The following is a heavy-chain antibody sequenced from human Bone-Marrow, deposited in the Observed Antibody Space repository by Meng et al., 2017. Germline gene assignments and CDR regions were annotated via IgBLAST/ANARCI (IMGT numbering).Heavy chain of an antibody. J-gene: IGHJ4*02. V-gene: IGHV1-2*06. CDR1: GGTFSSYA. CDR2: INPKSGDT. CDR3: ARDEDISAAGKLFGDY. D-gene: IGHD6-13*01. Sequence: ASVKVSCKASGGTFSSYAISWVRQAPGQGLEWMGRINPKSGDTHYAQRFQGRVTMTGDTSISTAYMELSGLRSDDTAMYYCARDEDISAAGKLFGDYWGQGTLVTVS.